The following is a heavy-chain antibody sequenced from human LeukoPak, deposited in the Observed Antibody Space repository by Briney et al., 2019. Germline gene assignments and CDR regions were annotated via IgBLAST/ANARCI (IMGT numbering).Heavy chain of an antibody. J-gene: IGHJ6*03. Sequence: ASVTVSCKASGYTFTSYDINWVRQATGQGLEWMGWMNPNSGNTGYAQKFQGRVIMTRNTSISTAYMELSSLRSEDTAVYYCARGSGAYYYYYYMDVWGKATTVTVSS. D-gene: IGHD3-10*01. V-gene: IGHV1-8*01. CDR3: ARGSGAYYYYYYMDV. CDR1: GYTFTSYD. CDR2: MNPNSGNT.